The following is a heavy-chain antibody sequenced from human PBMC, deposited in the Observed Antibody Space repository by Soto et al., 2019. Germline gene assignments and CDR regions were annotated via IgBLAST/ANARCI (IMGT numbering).Heavy chain of an antibody. J-gene: IGHJ4*02. CDR1: GYTLTELS. V-gene: IGHV1-24*01. CDR3: ATAPYYYDSSGYYPFDFDY. CDR2: FDPEDGET. Sequence: ASVKVSCKVSGYTLTELSMHWVRQAPGKGLEWMGGFDPEDGETIYAQKFQGRATMTEDTSTDTAYMELSSLRSGDTAVYYCATAPYYYDSSGYYPFDFDYWGQGTLVTVSS. D-gene: IGHD3-22*01.